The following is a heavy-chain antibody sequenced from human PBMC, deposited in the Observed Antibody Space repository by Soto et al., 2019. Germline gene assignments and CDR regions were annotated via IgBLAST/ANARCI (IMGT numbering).Heavy chain of an antibody. CDR1: GYTFTTYY. Sequence: ASVKGYRKASGYTFTTYYMHWVRQAPGQGLEWMGIISPDGGRTSYAQKFQGRVTMTRDTSTSTVYMELSSLRSEDTAAYYCATRDPGHYWGQGTLVTVSS. CDR3: ATRDPGHY. V-gene: IGHV1-46*01. J-gene: IGHJ4*02. CDR2: ISPDGGRT.